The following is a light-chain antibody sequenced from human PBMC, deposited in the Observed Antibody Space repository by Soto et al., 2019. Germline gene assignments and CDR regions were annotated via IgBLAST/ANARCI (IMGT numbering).Light chain of an antibody. CDR3: QQYGSSPRM. V-gene: IGKV3-20*01. J-gene: IGKJ1*01. Sequence: EIVLTQSPGALSLSPGERASLSCRASQSVSSSYLAWYQQKPGQAPGLLIYGASSRATGIPDRFSGSGSGTDFTLTISRLEPEDFAVYYCQQYGSSPRMFGQGTKVEIK. CDR1: QSVSSSY. CDR2: GAS.